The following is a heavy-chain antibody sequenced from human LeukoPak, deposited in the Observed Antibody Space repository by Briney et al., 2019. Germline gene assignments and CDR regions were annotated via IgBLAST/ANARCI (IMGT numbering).Heavy chain of an antibody. CDR1: GVTFSGYG. Sequence: GRSLRLSCAASGVTFSGYGMHWVRQALGKGLEWVADISYDGSNKYYADSVKGRFTISRDKSENTLYLQMNSLRAEDTAVYYCAKTDRIAAAGHGGDSYSYGMDVWGQGTTVTVSS. CDR2: ISYDGSNK. D-gene: IGHD6-13*01. CDR3: AKTDRIAAAGHGGDSYSYGMDV. J-gene: IGHJ6*02. V-gene: IGHV3-30*18.